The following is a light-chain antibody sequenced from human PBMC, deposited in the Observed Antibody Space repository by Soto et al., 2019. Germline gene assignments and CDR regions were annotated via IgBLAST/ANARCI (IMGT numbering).Light chain of an antibody. CDR1: QSITTY. CDR2: AAS. Sequence: DIQMTQSPSSLSASVGDRVTITCRASQSITTYLNWYQHKPGKAPKLLICAASSLPSGVPSRFSGSGSGTEFTLNISSLQPEDSATYYCQQGSSTPFTFGPGTKVDIK. J-gene: IGKJ3*01. CDR3: QQGSSTPFT. V-gene: IGKV1-39*01.